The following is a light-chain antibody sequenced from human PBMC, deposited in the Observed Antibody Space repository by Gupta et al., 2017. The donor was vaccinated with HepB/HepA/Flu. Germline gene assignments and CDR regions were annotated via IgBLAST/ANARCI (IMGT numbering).Light chain of an antibody. V-gene: IGLV2-23*02. CDR2: DVS. Sequence: QSALTQPASVSGSPGQSITISCTGTSSDIGSSNLVAWYQQHPGNAPKLMIYDVSYRPSGVSNRFSGSKSGNTATLTISGLQAEDEAAYYCSSYGSSSTLFGGGTQLTVL. J-gene: IGLJ2*01. CDR1: SSDIGSSNL. CDR3: SSYGSSSTL.